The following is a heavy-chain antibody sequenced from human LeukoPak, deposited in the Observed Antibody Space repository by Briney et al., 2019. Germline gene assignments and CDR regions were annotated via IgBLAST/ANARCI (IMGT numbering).Heavy chain of an antibody. CDR1: GGSISSGSYY. Sequence: SQTLSLTCTVSGGSISSGSYYWSWIRQPAGKGLEWIGRIYTSGSTNYNPSLRSRVTISLDKSKNQFSLSLSSVTASDTAVYYCARDRDYHGSDTFYTYYFESWGQGTLVTVSS. V-gene: IGHV4-61*02. CDR3: ARDRDYHGSDTFYTYYFES. D-gene: IGHD3-10*01. CDR2: IYTSGST. J-gene: IGHJ4*02.